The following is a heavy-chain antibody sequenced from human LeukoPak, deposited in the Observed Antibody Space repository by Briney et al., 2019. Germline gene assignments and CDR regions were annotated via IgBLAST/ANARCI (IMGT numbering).Heavy chain of an antibody. Sequence: SGPTLVHPTETLTLTCTISGFSLIPRALGVGWIRQPPGKALEWLALTYWTDDKRYSPSLKSSLTITKDTSKNQAVLTMTNHDPAATATYYSPHNPTRLLYHDWFEPWGQGTLVTVSS. J-gene: IGHJ5*02. V-gene: IGHV2-5*01. CDR1: GFSLIPRALG. CDR2: TYWTDDK. D-gene: IGHD3-10*01. CDR3: PHNPTRLLYHDWFEP.